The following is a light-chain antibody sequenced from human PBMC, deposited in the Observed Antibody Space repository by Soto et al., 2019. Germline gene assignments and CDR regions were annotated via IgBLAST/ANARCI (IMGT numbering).Light chain of an antibody. CDR3: SSYTSSSTLDV. V-gene: IGLV2-14*01. CDR1: SSDVGGYNY. J-gene: IGLJ1*01. Sequence: QSALTQAASVSGSPGQSITISCTGNSSDVGGYNYVSWYQQHPGKAPKLMIYDVSNRPSGVSNRFSGSKSGNTASLTISGLQAEDEADYYCSSYTSSSTLDVFGTGTKVTVL. CDR2: DVS.